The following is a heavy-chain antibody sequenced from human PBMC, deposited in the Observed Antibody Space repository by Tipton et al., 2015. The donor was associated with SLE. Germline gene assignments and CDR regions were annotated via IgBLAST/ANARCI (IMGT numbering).Heavy chain of an antibody. CDR2: IYPGDSDT. Sequence: QSGPEVKKPGESLKISCKGSGYSFTSYWIGWVRQMPGKGLEWMGIIYPGDSDTRYSPSFQGQVTISADKSIGTAYLQWISLKASDTAMYCCARRYAATAPFDYWGQGTLVTVSS. CDR1: GYSFTSYW. V-gene: IGHV5-51*01. D-gene: IGHD6-25*01. CDR3: ARRYAATAPFDY. J-gene: IGHJ4*02.